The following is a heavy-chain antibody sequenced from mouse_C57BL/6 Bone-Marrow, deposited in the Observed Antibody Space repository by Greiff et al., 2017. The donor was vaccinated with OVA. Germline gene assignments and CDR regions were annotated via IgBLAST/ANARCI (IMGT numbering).Heavy chain of an antibody. CDR1: GFSLTSYG. J-gene: IGHJ1*03. V-gene: IGHV2-6*03. Sequence: QVHVKQSGPGLVAPSQSLSITCTVSGFSLTSYGVHWVRQPPGKGLEWLVVIWSDGSTTYNSALKSRLSISKDNSKSQVFLKMNSLQTDDTAMYYCARDYGSSPWYFDVWGTGTTVTVSS. CDR3: ARDYGSSPWYFDV. CDR2: IWSDGST. D-gene: IGHD1-1*01.